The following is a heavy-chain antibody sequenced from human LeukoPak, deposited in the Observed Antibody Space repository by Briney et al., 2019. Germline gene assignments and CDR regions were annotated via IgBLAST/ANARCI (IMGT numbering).Heavy chain of an antibody. CDR2: ISSSSSYI. D-gene: IGHD4/OR15-4a*01. CDR3: ARRAGAYSHPYDY. J-gene: IGHJ4*02. V-gene: IGHV3-21*04. Sequence: GGSLRPSCAASGFTFSSYSMNWVRQAPGKGLEWVSSISSSSSYIYYSDSVKGRFTISRDNSKNTLYLQMNSLRAEDTAVYYCARRAGAYSHPYDYWGQGTLVTVSS. CDR1: GFTFSSYS.